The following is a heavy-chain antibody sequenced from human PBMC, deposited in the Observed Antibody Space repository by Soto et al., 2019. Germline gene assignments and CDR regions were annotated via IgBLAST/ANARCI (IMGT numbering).Heavy chain of an antibody. CDR3: ARIQTVAEYEGDYSFGYGMAV. D-gene: IGHD4-17*01. Sequence: QVTLKESGPVLVKPTETLTLTCNVSGFSLSHRRMGVSWIRQPPGKALEWLAHIFWYDEKSYSTSLQSHLTISRGPSSTQVGLTMTDTDPVDTATYFCARIQTVAEYEGDYSFGYGMAVWGQGTTGTVSS. V-gene: IGHV2-26*01. J-gene: IGHJ6*02. CDR2: IFWYDEK. CDR1: GFSLSHRRMG.